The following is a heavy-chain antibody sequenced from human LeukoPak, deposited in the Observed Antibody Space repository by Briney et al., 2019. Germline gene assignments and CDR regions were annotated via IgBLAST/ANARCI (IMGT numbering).Heavy chain of an antibody. V-gene: IGHV1-2*02. CDR3: ARGGSGSYFSWLDP. CDR1: GYTFTGYY. D-gene: IGHD3-10*01. J-gene: IGHJ5*02. Sequence: ASVKVSCKASGYTFTGYYIHWVRQAPGQGLECMGWINPNSGGTNYAQKFQGRVTMTRDTSISAAYMELNRLRSDDTAVYYCARGGSGSYFSWLDPWGQGTLVTVSS. CDR2: INPNSGGT.